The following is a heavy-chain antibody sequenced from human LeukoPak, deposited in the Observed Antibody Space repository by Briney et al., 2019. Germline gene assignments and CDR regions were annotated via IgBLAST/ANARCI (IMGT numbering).Heavy chain of an antibody. J-gene: IGHJ4*02. CDR2: IHPGDSDT. Sequence: PGESLKISCKGSGYSFTSYWIGWVRQMPGKGLEYMGIIHPGDSDTRYSPSFQGQVTISVDRSSSTAYIQWSRLKASDTAMYYCASVCAGDFDYWGQGTLVTVSS. CDR3: ASVCAGDFDY. V-gene: IGHV5-51*01. D-gene: IGHD2-21*01. CDR1: GYSFTSYW.